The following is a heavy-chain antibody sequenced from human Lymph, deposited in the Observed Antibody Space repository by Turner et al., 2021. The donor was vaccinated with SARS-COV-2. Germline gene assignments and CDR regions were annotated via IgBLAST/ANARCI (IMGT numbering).Heavy chain of an antibody. CDR2: IIPILAIA. V-gene: IGHV1-69*10. D-gene: IGHD2-2*01. J-gene: IGHJ5*02. CDR3: ARDSPYCSSTSCYDP. CDR1: GGTFSSYA. Sequence: QVQLVQSGAGVKTPGSSVKVSCKASGGTFSSYAITWVRQAPGQGLEWMGGIIPILAIANDAQKFQGRVTITADKSTSTAYRELSSLRSEDTAVYYWARDSPYCSSTSCYDPWGQGTLVTVSS.